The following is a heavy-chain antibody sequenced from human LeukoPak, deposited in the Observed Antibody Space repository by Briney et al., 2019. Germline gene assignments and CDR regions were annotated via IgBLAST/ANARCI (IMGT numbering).Heavy chain of an antibody. Sequence: GGSLRLSCAASGFTFTSYGMHWVRQAPGKGLDWVAVISYDGSNKYYADSVKGRFTISRDSSKNTLFLQMNSRRAEDTAVYFCAKGNLDAYYYYYMDVWGKGTTVTVSS. CDR1: GFTFTSYG. V-gene: IGHV3-33*06. CDR2: ISYDGSNK. CDR3: AKGNLDAYYYYYMDV. J-gene: IGHJ6*03. D-gene: IGHD1-14*01.